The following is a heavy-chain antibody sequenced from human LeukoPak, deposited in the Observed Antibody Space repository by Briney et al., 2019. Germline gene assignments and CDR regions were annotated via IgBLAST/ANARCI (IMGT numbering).Heavy chain of an antibody. J-gene: IGHJ4*02. Sequence: PGGSLRLSCAAPGFTFSSSAMTWVRQAPGKGLEWVSGIGGGGTGTHYADSVKGRFTVSRDNSRNTLYLQMNSLRAEDTALYYCAKELESWEIFEYWGQGTLVTVSS. CDR2: IGGGGTGT. CDR3: AKELESWEIFEY. D-gene: IGHD1-26*01. V-gene: IGHV3-23*01. CDR1: GFTFSSSA.